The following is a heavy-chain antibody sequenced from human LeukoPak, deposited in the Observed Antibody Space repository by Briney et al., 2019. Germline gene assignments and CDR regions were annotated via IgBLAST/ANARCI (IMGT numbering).Heavy chain of an antibody. CDR3: ARHPGKVTNDWYFDL. CDR2: ISPNSGGT. D-gene: IGHD4-23*01. V-gene: IGHV1-2*02. Sequence: ASVKVSCKASGYSVTAYYIHWVRQAPGQGLHWMGWISPNSGGTNYAQEFRGGVTMTRDTSISTSYMELSRLRSDATAVHYCARHPGKVTNDWYFDLWGRGTLVTVSS. CDR1: GYSVTAYY. J-gene: IGHJ2*01.